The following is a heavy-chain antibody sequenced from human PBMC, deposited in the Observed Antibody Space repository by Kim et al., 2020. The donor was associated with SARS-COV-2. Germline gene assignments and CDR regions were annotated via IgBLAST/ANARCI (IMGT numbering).Heavy chain of an antibody. D-gene: IGHD3-16*02. CDR3: ARYFYDYVGGSYRPGGYYFDY. Sequence: SETLSLTCTVSAGSMITDYWSWIRQPPGKGLEWIGYVYNTGSTNYNPSLKSRVTISVDTSKNQFSLKLSSVTAADTAVYYCARYFYDYVGGSYRPGGYYFDYWGQGTLVTVSS. V-gene: IGHV4-59*12. J-gene: IGHJ4*02. CDR1: AGSMITDY. CDR2: VYNTGST.